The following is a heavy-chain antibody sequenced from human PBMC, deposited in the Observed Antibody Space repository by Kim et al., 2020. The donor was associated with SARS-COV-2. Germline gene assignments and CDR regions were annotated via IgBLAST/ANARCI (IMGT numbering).Heavy chain of an antibody. Sequence: SVKDRLTTSGDNSKNTLYLQMNSLRAEDTAVYYCARSPDCGGDCYYYFDYWGQGTLVTVSS. J-gene: IGHJ4*02. V-gene: IGHV3-66*01. D-gene: IGHD2-21*02. CDR3: ARSPDCGGDCYYYFDY.